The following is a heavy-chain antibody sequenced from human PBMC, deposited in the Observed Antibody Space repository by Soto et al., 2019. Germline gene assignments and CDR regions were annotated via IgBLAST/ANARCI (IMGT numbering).Heavy chain of an antibody. Sequence: QVQLQESGPGLVKPSETLSLTCTVSGGSISTYYWSWIRQPPGKGLEWIGYIYDSGSTDYNPSLNGGVTRPVDTSKNQFSLKLSSVPAADTAVYYCARHGGRYCSGGTCYIYWHFDLWGRGTLVTVSS. CDR1: GGSISTYY. CDR3: ARHGGRYCSGGTCYIYWHFDL. J-gene: IGHJ2*01. V-gene: IGHV4-59*08. CDR2: IYDSGST. D-gene: IGHD2-15*01.